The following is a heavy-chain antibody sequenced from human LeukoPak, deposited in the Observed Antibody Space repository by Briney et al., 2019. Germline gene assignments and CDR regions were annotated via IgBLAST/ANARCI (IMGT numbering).Heavy chain of an antibody. CDR1: GFTFTTYA. CDR2: ISGSGGST. J-gene: IGHJ6*02. CDR3: AKDLSYGMDV. V-gene: IGHV3-23*01. D-gene: IGHD3-9*01. Sequence: QPGGSLRLSCAASGFTFTTYATAWVRQAPGEGLEWVSAISGSGGSTYYADSVKGRFTISRDNSKNTLYLQMKSLRAEDTALYYCAKDLSYGMDVWGQGTTVTVSS.